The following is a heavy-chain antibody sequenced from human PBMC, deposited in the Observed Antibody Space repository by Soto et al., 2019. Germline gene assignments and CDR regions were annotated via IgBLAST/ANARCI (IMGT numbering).Heavy chain of an antibody. Sequence: GGSLRLSCAASGFTFSSYAMHWVRQAPGKGLEWVAVISYDGSNKYYADSVKGRFTISRDNSKNTLYLQMNSLRAEDTAVYYCAREGIAVAVGNWFDPWGQGTLVTVSS. CDR2: ISYDGSNK. V-gene: IGHV3-30-3*01. CDR1: GFTFSSYA. CDR3: AREGIAVAVGNWFDP. J-gene: IGHJ5*02. D-gene: IGHD6-19*01.